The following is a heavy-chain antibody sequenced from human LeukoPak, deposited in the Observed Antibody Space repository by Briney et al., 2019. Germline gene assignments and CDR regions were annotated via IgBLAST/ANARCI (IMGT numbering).Heavy chain of an antibody. D-gene: IGHD6-19*01. CDR2: IYYSGST. Sequence: SETLSLTCTVSGGSISSYYWSWIRQPPGKGLEWIGYIYYSGSTNYNPSLKSRVTISEDTSKNQFSLKLSSVTAADTAVYYCARHPRIAVAGTWFDYWGQGTLVTVSS. CDR3: ARHPRIAVAGTWFDY. CDR1: GGSISSYY. V-gene: IGHV4-59*08. J-gene: IGHJ4*02.